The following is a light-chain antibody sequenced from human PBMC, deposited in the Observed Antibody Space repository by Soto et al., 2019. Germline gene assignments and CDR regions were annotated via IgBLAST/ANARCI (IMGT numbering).Light chain of an antibody. CDR2: GAS. Sequence: EIVMTQSPATLSVSPGERATRSCRASRSVNSNLAWYQHKPGQAPRLLIYGASTRATGIPGRFSGSESGTEFTLTISSLQSEDSAVYYCQQYNNWRPLTFGGGTKVDIK. J-gene: IGKJ4*01. CDR3: QQYNNWRPLT. CDR1: RSVNSN. V-gene: IGKV3-15*01.